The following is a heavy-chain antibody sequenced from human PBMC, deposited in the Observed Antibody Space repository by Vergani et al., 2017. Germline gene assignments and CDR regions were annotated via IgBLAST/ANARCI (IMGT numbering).Heavy chain of an antibody. Sequence: QDQLVQSGAEVKKPGASVKVSCKASGYTFTSYGISWVRQAPGQGLEWMGWISSYNGNTNYAQKLQGRVTMTTDTSTSTAYMELRSLRSDDTAVYYCARDYLDSSGWYGERGADYWGQGTLVTVSS. CDR2: ISSYNGNT. J-gene: IGHJ4*02. D-gene: IGHD6-19*01. CDR1: GYTFTSYG. CDR3: ARDYLDSSGWYGERGADY. V-gene: IGHV1-18*01.